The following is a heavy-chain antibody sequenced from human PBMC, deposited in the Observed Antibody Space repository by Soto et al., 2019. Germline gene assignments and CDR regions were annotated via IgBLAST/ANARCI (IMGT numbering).Heavy chain of an antibody. CDR1: GDSVSTNTVD. Sequence: SQTLSLTCAISGDSVSTNTVDWNRLRQSPSRGLEWLGRTYYRSKWYNELAPSVKSRIAINPDTSKNQFSLQLSSVTAADTAVYYCARVASIETANIGMDVWGQGTTVTVSS. CDR3: ARVASIETANIGMDV. J-gene: IGHJ6*02. D-gene: IGHD2-21*02. V-gene: IGHV6-1*01. CDR2: TYYRSKWYN.